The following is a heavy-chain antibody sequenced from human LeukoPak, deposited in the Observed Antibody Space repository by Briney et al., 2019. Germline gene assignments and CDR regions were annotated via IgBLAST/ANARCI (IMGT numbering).Heavy chain of an antibody. V-gene: IGHV4-4*07. CDR3: ARDWCSSTSCYPSGDDAFDI. J-gene: IGHJ3*02. Sequence: SETLSLTCTVSGGSISSYYWSWIRQPAGKGLEWIGRIYSSVSTTTNYNPSLKSRVTLSVDTSKNQFSLKLSSVTAADTAVYYCARDWCSSTSCYPSGDDAFDIWGQGTMVTVSS. CDR2: IYSSVSTTT. D-gene: IGHD2-2*01. CDR1: GGSISSYY.